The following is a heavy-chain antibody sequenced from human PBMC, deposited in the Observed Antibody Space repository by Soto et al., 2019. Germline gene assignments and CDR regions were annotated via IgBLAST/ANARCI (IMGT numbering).Heavy chain of an antibody. Sequence: PGGSLRLSCAASGFAFSSYSMNWVPPAPGKGLEWVSYISSSSSIIYYADSVKGRFTISRDNAKNSLYLQMNSLRAEDTAVYYCARDAPPDDYWGQGTLVTVSS. CDR2: ISSSSSII. CDR1: GFAFSSYS. V-gene: IGHV3-48*01. J-gene: IGHJ4*02. CDR3: ARDAPPDDY.